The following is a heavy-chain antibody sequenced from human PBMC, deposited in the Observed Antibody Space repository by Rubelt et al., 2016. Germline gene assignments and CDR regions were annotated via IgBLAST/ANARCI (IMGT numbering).Heavy chain of an antibody. CDR3: ARVVRSPNQLLSAYYYYDMDV. CDR2: IFSNDEE. CDR1: GFSLRNARMG. V-gene: IGHV2-26*01. D-gene: IGHD2-2*01. J-gene: IGHJ6*02. Sequence: QVTLKESGPVLVKPTETLTLTCTVSGFSLRNARMGVSWIRQPPGKALEWLAHIFSNDEESYSTSLKSRPAISKDTSNSQVVLTMTNMDPVETATYDSARVVRSPNQLLSAYYYYDMDVWGQGTTVTVSS.